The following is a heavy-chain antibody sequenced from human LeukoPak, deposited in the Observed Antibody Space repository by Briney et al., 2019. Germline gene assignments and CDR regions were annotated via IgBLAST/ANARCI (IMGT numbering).Heavy chain of an antibody. CDR2: IYYSGST. CDR3: ARSCSSTSCYRPYYYYYMDV. CDR1: GGSISSYY. D-gene: IGHD2-2*02. J-gene: IGHJ6*03. V-gene: IGHV4-59*08. Sequence: SETLSLTCTVSGGSISSYYWSWIRQPPGKGLEWIGYIYYSGSTNYNPSLKSRVTISVDTSKNQFSLKLSSVTAADTAVYYCARSCSSTSCYRPYYYYYMDVWGKGTTVTVSS.